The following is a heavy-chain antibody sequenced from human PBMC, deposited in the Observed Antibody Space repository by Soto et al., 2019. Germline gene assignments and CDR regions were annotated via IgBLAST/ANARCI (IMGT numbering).Heavy chain of an antibody. CDR3: AKEGEHSSGWANFDY. CDR1: GFTFSSYW. D-gene: IGHD6-19*01. J-gene: IGHJ4*02. Sequence: GGSLRLSCAASGFTFSSYWMSWVRQAPGKGLEWVANIKQDGSEKYYVDSVKGRFTISRDNSKNTLYLQMNSLRAEDTAVYYCAKEGEHSSGWANFDYWGQGTLVTVS. V-gene: IGHV3-7*03. CDR2: IKQDGSEK.